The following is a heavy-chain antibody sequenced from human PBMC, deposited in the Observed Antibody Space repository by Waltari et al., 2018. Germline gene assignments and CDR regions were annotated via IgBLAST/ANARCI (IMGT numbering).Heavy chain of an antibody. CDR1: GFGFSNYW. D-gene: IGHD3-16*01. CDR2: TNKDGSGT. Sequence: EVQLVESGGGLVQPGGSLRLPCAAPGFGFSNYWRDWVRQVPGKGLVWVARTNKDGSGTAYADSVEGRLTISRDNAKSTLHLQMTSLTAEDTAVYYCVREKDLDGGCVFDYWGRGTLVTVSS. V-gene: IGHV3-74*01. CDR3: VREKDLDGGCVFDY. J-gene: IGHJ4*02.